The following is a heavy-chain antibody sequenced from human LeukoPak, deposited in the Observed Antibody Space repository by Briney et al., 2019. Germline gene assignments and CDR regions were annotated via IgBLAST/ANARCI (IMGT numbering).Heavy chain of an antibody. CDR1: GGSISSYY. Sequence: SETLSLTCTVSGGSISSYYWSWIRQPPGKGLEWIGYIYYSGSTNYNPSLKGRVTISVDTSKNQFSLKLSSVTAADTAVYYCARHNDIAAAGNNWFDPWGQGTLVTVSS. V-gene: IGHV4-59*08. J-gene: IGHJ5*02. CDR2: IYYSGST. D-gene: IGHD6-13*01. CDR3: ARHNDIAAAGNNWFDP.